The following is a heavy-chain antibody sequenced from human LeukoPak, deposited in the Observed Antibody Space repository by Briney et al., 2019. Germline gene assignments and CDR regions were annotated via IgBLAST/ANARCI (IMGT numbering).Heavy chain of an antibody. CDR3: ARRRREQWLVAGGYYFDY. J-gene: IGHJ4*02. CDR1: GDSISSGGYS. D-gene: IGHD6-19*01. V-gene: IGHV4-30-2*01. CDR2: ISQSGNI. Sequence: PSQTLSLTCTVSGDSISSGGYSWSWIRQPPGKGLEWIGYIYHIGYISQSGNIYQNPSLKSRVTISLDTSKNQFSLKLSSVTAADTAVYYCARRRREQWLVAGGYYFDYWGQGTLVTVSS.